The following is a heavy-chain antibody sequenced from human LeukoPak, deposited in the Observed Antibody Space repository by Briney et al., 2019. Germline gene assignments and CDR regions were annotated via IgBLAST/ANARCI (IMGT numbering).Heavy chain of an antibody. J-gene: IGHJ4*02. V-gene: IGHV3-23*01. CDR3: TKGTIWLPFDY. D-gene: IGHD3-10*01. CDR1: GXTFSNYA. Sequence: GGSLRLSCAASGXTFSNYAMSWTRQAPGKGLEWVSAISGSGGSTYYADSVKGRFTISRDNSKNTLYLQMNSLRAEDTAVYYCTKGTIWLPFDYWGQGTLVTVSS. CDR2: ISGSGGST.